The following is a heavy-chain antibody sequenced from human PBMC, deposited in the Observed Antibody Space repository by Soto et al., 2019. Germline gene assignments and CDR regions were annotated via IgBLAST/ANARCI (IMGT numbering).Heavy chain of an antibody. V-gene: IGHV1-46*01. CDR2: INPSGGST. CDR1: GYTFTSCY. D-gene: IGHD2-2*02. J-gene: IGHJ6*02. CDR3: ARFGMGYCSSTSCYSDDYYYYGMDV. Sequence: ASVKVSCKASGYTFTSCYMHWVRQAPGQGLEWMGIINPSGGSTSYAQKFQGRVTMTRDTSTSTVYMELSSLRSEDTAVYYCARFGMGYCSSTSCYSDDYYYYGMDVWGQGTTVTVSS.